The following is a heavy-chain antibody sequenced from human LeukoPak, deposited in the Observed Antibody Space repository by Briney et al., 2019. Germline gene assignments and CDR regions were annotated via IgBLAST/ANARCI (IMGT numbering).Heavy chain of an antibody. CDR3: ARDRGASGSYFASGLGY. D-gene: IGHD3-10*01. Sequence: SQTLSLTCAVSGDSISSSGYSWNWIRQPPGKGLEWIGYIYHSGSTSYSPSLKSRVTISIDNSKNQFSLRLNSVTAADTAVYYCARDRGASGSYFASGLGYWGQGILVTVSS. V-gene: IGHV4-30-2*01. J-gene: IGHJ4*02. CDR1: GDSISSSGYS. CDR2: IYHSGST.